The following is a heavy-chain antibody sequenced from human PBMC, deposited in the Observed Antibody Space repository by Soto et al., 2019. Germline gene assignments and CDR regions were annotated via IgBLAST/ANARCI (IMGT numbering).Heavy chain of an antibody. Sequence: LSLTCAVSGGSIGSGGYSWSWIRQPPGKGLEWIGYIYHSGSTYYNSSLKSRVTISVDRSKNQFSLKLSSVTAADTAVYYCARVPTPWGQGTLVTVSS. CDR2: IYHSGST. V-gene: IGHV4-30-2*01. CDR1: GGSIGSGGYS. CDR3: ARVPTP. J-gene: IGHJ5*02. D-gene: IGHD2-2*01.